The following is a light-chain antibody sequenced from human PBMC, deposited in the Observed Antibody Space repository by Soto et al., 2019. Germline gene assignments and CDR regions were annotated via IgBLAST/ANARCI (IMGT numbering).Light chain of an antibody. CDR2: AAS. V-gene: IGKV1-39*01. Sequence: DIQMTQSPSSLSASVGDRVTITCRASQSISKYVKWFQQNPGKAPKLLIYAASSLQSGVPSRFSGSGSGTDFTRTISSLQPEEFATYYWHQSYITPYTFGQGTKLEIK. J-gene: IGKJ2*01. CDR3: HQSYITPYT. CDR1: QSISKY.